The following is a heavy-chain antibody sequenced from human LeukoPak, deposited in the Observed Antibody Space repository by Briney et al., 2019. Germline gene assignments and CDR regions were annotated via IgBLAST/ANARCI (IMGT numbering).Heavy chain of an antibody. Sequence: GGSLRLSCAASGFTFSSYEMKWVRQAPGKGLEWVSYISSSGSTIYYVDSVKGRFTISRDNAKNSLYLQMNSLRAEDTAVYYCAREGMATTVDYWGQGTLVTVSS. V-gene: IGHV3-48*03. CDR1: GFTFSSYE. CDR3: AREGMATTVDY. CDR2: ISSSGSTI. J-gene: IGHJ4*02. D-gene: IGHD5-24*01.